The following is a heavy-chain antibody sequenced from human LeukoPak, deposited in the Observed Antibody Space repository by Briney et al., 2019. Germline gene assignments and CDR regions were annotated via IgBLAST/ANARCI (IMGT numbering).Heavy chain of an antibody. V-gene: IGHV4-39*01. D-gene: IGHD4-17*01. Sequence: SETLSLTCTVSGGSISSSSYYWGWIRQPPGKGLEWIGSIYYSGSTYYNPSLKSRVTISVDTSKNQFSLKLSSVTAADTAVYYCARGRGDYVSFYYFDYWGQGTLVTVSS. CDR3: ARGRGDYVSFYYFDY. J-gene: IGHJ4*02. CDR2: IYYSGST. CDR1: GGSISSSSYY.